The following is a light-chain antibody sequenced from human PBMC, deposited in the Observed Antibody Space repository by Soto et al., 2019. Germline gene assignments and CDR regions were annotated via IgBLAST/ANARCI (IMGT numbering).Light chain of an antibody. CDR2: DAS. CDR3: QQYNSYPFT. J-gene: IGKJ3*01. Sequence: DIQMTQSPSTLSASVGDRVTITCRASQSISSWLAWYQQKPGKAPKPLIYDASSLESGVPSRFSGSGSGTEFTLTFSSLQPDDFATYYCQQYNSYPFTFGPGTKVDIK. V-gene: IGKV1-5*01. CDR1: QSISSW.